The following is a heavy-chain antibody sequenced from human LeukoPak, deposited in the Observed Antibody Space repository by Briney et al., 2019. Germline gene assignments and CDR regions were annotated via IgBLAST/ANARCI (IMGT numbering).Heavy chain of an antibody. CDR1: GFTFRSYG. J-gene: IGHJ5*01. CDR2: MSATGSDI. Sequence: GGSLRLSCAASGFTFRSYGMSWVRQAPGKGLQWVSTMSATGSDIHHADSVKGRFTISRDNSKNTLYLQMNSLRAEDTAVYYCARTAIAAAAFYNWFDSWGQGTLVTVSS. CDR3: ARTAIAAAAFYNWFDS. V-gene: IGHV3-23*01. D-gene: IGHD6-13*01.